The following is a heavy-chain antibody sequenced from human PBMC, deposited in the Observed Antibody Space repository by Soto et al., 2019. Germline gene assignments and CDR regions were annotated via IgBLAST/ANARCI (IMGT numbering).Heavy chain of an antibody. D-gene: IGHD2-8*01. CDR3: ARVDFTNGVCYTGNWFDP. Sequence: ASVKVSCKASGYTFTSYAMHWVRQAPGQRLEWMGWINAGNGNTKYSQKFQGRVTITRDTSASTAYMELSSLRSEDTALYYFARVDFTNGVCYTGNWFDPWGQGTLVTVSS. CDR2: INAGNGNT. J-gene: IGHJ5*02. CDR1: GYTFTSYA. V-gene: IGHV1-3*01.